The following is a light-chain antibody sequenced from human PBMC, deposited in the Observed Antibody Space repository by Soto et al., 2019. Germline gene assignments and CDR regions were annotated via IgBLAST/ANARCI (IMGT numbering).Light chain of an antibody. Sequence: EIGLTQSPGTVSLSPGERATLSCRASQSVTSSYLAWYQQKPGQAPRLLSYGVSSRATGIPDRFSGSGAGTDFTLTISRLEPEDFAVNYCQQYRDTPLTLGGGTKVDIK. J-gene: IGKJ4*01. CDR3: QQYRDTPLT. CDR1: QSVTSSY. CDR2: GVS. V-gene: IGKV3-20*01.